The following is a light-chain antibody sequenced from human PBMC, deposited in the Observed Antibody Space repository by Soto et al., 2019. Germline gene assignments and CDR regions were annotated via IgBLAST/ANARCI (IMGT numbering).Light chain of an antibody. V-gene: IGLV2-18*02. CDR1: STYVGSYDR. J-gene: IGLJ1*01. CDR2: EVN. Sequence: QSVLTQPPSLSVPPGQCAAVSCTGTSTYVGSYDRVSWYQQPPGTAPKLIIYEVNNRPSGVPDRFSGSKSGNTASLTISGLQAEDEADYYCSSFTTSTTYVFGTGTKVTVL. CDR3: SSFTTSTTYV.